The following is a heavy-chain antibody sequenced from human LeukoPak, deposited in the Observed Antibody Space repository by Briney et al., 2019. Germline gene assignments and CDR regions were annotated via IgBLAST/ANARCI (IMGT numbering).Heavy chain of an antibody. Sequence: HSGGSLRLSCAASGFTFSSYAMSWVRQAPGKGLEWVAVISDDGSSKYYADSVKGRFTISRDNSKNTMYLQMNSLRAEDTAVYYCARKEKENWNDRLWFHPWGQGTLVTVSS. V-gene: IGHV3-30-3*01. D-gene: IGHD1-1*01. CDR2: ISDDGSSK. CDR3: ARKEKENWNDRLWFHP. J-gene: IGHJ5*02. CDR1: GFTFSSYA.